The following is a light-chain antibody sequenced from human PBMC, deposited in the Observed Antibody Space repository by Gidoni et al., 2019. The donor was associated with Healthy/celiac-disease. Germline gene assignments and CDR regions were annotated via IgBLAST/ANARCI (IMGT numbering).Light chain of an antibody. V-gene: IGLV3-1*01. J-gene: IGLJ2*01. CDR2: QDS. Sequence: SYELTLPPAESVPTGRTASITCSGDKLGDKYACWYQQQPGQSPVLVIYQDSKRPSGIPERFSGSNSGNTATLSISGPQAMDEADYYCQAWDSSTAGVVFGGGTKLTVL. CDR1: KLGDKY. CDR3: QAWDSSTAGVV.